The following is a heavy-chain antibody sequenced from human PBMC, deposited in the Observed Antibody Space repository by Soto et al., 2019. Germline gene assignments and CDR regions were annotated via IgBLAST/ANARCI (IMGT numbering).Heavy chain of an antibody. CDR3: ARGAWRGILNYYAVDV. V-gene: IGHV3-23*01. D-gene: IGHD3-9*01. Sequence: EVQLLESGGGLVHPGGSLRLSCTASGFTFGSFAMSWVRQVPGKGLEWVSSISGVGGSTYYADSVQGRFTISRDNSNNILYLQMSGLRAEDSAVFYCARGAWRGILNYYAVDVCGQGTTVTVSS. CDR1: GFTFGSFA. CDR2: ISGVGGST. J-gene: IGHJ6*02.